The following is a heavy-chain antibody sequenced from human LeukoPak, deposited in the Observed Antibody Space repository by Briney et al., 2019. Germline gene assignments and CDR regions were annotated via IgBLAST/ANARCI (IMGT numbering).Heavy chain of an antibody. CDR1: GYIFTNYI. J-gene: IGHJ4*02. V-gene: IGHV7-4-1*02. CDR2: INTNTGNP. Sequence: ASVKVSCKASGYIFTNYIMNWVRQAPGQGLECMGWINTNTGNPTYAQGFTGRFVFSLDTSVSTAYLQISSLKAEDTAVYYCARDRPPSYYYDSSGYFDYWGQGTLVTVSS. D-gene: IGHD3-22*01. CDR3: ARDRPPSYYYDSSGYFDY.